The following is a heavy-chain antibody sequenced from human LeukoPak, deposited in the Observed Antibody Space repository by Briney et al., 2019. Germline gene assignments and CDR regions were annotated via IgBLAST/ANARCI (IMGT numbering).Heavy chain of an antibody. V-gene: IGHV1-2*06. CDR2: INPNSGGT. CDR1: GYTFTGYY. J-gene: IGHJ4*02. D-gene: IGHD3-10*01. CDR3: ARGITMVRGVDY. Sequence: GASVKVSCKASGYTFTGYYMHWVRQAPGQGLEWMGRINPNSGGTNYAQKFQGRVTMTRDTSISTAYMELSSLRSEDTAVYYCARGITMVRGVDYWGQGTLVTVSS.